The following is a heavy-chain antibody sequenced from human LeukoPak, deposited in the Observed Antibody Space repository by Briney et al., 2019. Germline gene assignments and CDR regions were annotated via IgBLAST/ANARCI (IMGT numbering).Heavy chain of an antibody. J-gene: IGHJ6*02. Sequence: ASVKVSCKASGYTFTSYYMHWVRQAPGQGLEWMGIINPSGGSTSYAQKFQGRVTMTRDTSTSTVYMELSSLRSEDTAVYYCAREQRYFDWLLRYYYYGMDVWGQGTTVTVSS. V-gene: IGHV1-46*01. CDR3: AREQRYFDWLLRYYYYGMDV. D-gene: IGHD3-9*01. CDR1: GYTFTSYY. CDR2: INPSGGST.